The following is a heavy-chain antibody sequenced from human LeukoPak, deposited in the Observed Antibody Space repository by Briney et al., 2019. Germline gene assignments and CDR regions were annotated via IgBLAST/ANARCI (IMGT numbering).Heavy chain of an antibody. CDR3: ASYDGAVAGTGRVDY. CDR2: IIPIFGTA. J-gene: IGHJ4*02. CDR1: GGTFSSYA. D-gene: IGHD6-19*01. V-gene: IGHV1-69*06. Sequence: GASVKVSCKASGGTFSSYAISWVRQAPGQGLEWMGGIIPIFGTANYAQKFQGRVTITADKSTSTAYMELSSLRSEDTAVYYCASYDGAVAGTGRVDYWGQGTLVTVSS.